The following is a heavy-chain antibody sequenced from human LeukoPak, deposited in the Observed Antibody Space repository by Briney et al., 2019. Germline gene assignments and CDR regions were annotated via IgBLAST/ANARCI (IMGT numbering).Heavy chain of an antibody. Sequence: PGGSLGLSCAASGFTFDDYAMHWVRQAPGKGLEWVSLISGDGGSTYYADSVKGRFTISRDNSKNSLYLQMNSLRTEDTALYYCAKDTSLGYSSSWYGYWGQGTLVTVSS. CDR3: AKDTSLGYSSSWYGY. J-gene: IGHJ4*02. D-gene: IGHD6-13*01. CDR2: ISGDGGST. CDR1: GFTFDDYA. V-gene: IGHV3-43*02.